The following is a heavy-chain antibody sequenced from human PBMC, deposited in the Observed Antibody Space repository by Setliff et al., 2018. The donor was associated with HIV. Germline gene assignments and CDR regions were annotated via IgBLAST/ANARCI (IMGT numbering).Heavy chain of an antibody. Sequence: SETLSLTCTVSGGSISSSSYYFWGWIRQPPGKGLEWIGSISYSGSTYYTPSLKSRVTMSVDTSKNQFSLKLSSVTAADTAVYYCARHRQGLTGSTPGYYMDVWGKGTTVTVSS. CDR2: ISYSGST. CDR1: GGSISSSSYYF. J-gene: IGHJ6*03. V-gene: IGHV4-39*01. CDR3: ARHRQGLTGSTPGYYMDV. D-gene: IGHD1-7*01.